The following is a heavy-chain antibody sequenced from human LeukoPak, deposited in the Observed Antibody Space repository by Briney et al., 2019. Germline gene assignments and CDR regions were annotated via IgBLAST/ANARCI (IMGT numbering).Heavy chain of an antibody. D-gene: IGHD3-22*01. CDR2: IYSGGST. CDR3: ARETRYYDSSGYNWFDP. CDR1: GFTVSSNY. Sequence: GGSLRLSCAASGFTVSSNYMSWVRQAPGKGLEWVSVIYSGGSTYYADSVKGRFTISRDNSKNTLYLQMNSLRAEDTAVYYCARETRYYDSSGYNWFDPWGQGTLVTVS. V-gene: IGHV3-53*01. J-gene: IGHJ5*02.